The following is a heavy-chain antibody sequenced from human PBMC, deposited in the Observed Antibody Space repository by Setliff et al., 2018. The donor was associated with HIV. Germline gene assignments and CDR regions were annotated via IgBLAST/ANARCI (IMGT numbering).Heavy chain of an antibody. CDR1: GFTFSNYA. J-gene: IGHJ4*02. V-gene: IGHV1-3*01. CDR2: INAGNGDT. D-gene: IGHD2-21*01. Sequence: GASVKVSCKTSGFTFSNYAIHWVRQAPGQGLEWMGWINAGNGDTRYSPKFQGRVTFTRDSSACTVYMEMSSLRSEDTAMFYCARGDFDFWGQGTLVTVSS. CDR3: ARGDFDF.